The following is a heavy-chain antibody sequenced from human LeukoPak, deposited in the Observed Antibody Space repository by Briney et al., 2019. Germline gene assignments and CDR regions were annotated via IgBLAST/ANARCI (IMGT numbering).Heavy chain of an antibody. V-gene: IGHV4-39*07. CDR2: IYYSGST. CDR3: ARVTGATRVYYFDY. D-gene: IGHD1-26*01. Sequence: SETLSLTCTVSGGSISSSSYYWGWIRQPPGKGLEWIGSIYYSGSTYYNPSLKSRVTISVDTSKNQFSLKLSSVTAADTAVYYCARVTGATRVYYFDYWGQGTLVTVSS. CDR1: GGSISSSSYY. J-gene: IGHJ4*02.